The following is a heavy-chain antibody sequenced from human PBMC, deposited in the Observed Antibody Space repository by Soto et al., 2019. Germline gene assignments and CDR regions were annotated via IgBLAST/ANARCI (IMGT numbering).Heavy chain of an antibody. CDR1: GGSISTYY. Sequence: PSETLSLTCTVSGGSISTYYWTWIRQPPGKGLEWIGYISYSGTTNYNPSLKSRLTISLNTSKKHFSLKLSSVTAADTAVYYCARGTRATQYYYYFYGMDVWGQGXTVTVYS. CDR3: ARGTRATQYYYYFYGMDV. CDR2: ISYSGTT. J-gene: IGHJ6*02. V-gene: IGHV4-59*01.